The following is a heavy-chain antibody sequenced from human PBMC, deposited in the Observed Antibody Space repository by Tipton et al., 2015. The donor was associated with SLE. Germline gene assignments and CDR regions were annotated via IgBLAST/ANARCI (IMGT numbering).Heavy chain of an antibody. Sequence: TLSLTCTVSGGSISSYYWSWIRQPPGKGLEWIGYIYYSGSTNYNPSLKSRVTISVDTSKNQFSLKLSSVTAADTAVYYCAREGSSWYYYGYWGQVPLLTFSS. CDR2: IYYSGST. CDR3: AREGSSWYYYGY. J-gene: IGHJ4*02. V-gene: IGHV4-59*01. CDR1: GGSISSYY. D-gene: IGHD6-13*01.